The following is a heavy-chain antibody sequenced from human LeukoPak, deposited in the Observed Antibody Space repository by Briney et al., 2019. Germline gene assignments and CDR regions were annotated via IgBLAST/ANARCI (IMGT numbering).Heavy chain of an antibody. CDR1: GYTFTSYG. CDR3: ARDLYSSGWSEVDY. D-gene: IGHD6-19*01. CDR2: IIPILGIA. V-gene: IGHV1-69*04. Sequence: ASVKVSCKASGYTFTSYGISWVRQAPGQGLEWMGRIIPILGIANYAQKFQGRVTITADKSTSTAYMELSSLRSEDTAVYYCARDLYSSGWSEVDYWGQGTLVTVSS. J-gene: IGHJ4*02.